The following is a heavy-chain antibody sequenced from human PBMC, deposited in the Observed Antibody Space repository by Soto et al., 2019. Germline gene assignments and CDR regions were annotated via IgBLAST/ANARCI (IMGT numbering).Heavy chain of an antibody. J-gene: IGHJ4*02. Sequence: SETLSLTCTVSGGSISSYYWSWIRQPPGKGLEWIGYIYYSGSTNYNPSLKSRVTISVDTSKNQFSLKLSSVTAADTAVYYCARSIAARAPYFDYWGQGTLVTSPQ. V-gene: IGHV4-59*01. CDR3: ARSIAARAPYFDY. CDR1: GGSISSYY. D-gene: IGHD6-6*01. CDR2: IYYSGST.